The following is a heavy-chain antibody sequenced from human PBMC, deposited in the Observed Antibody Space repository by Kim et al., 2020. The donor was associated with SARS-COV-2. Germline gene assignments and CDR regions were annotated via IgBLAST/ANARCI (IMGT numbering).Heavy chain of an antibody. CDR3: AKDGYSYGYGDWYFDL. J-gene: IGHJ2*01. D-gene: IGHD5-18*01. Sequence: GGSLRLSCAASGFTFSSYAMSWVRQAPGKGLEWVSAISGSGGSTYYADSVKGRFTISRDNSKNTLYLQMNSLRAEDTAVYYCAKDGYSYGYGDWYFDLWGRGTLVTVSS. CDR2: ISGSGGST. V-gene: IGHV3-23*01. CDR1: GFTFSSYA.